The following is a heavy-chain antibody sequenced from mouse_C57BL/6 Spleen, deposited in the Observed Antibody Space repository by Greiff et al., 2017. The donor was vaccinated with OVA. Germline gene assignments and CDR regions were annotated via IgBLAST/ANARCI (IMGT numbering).Heavy chain of an antibody. CDR1: GFTFSSYA. CDR2: ISDGGSYT. V-gene: IGHV5-4*03. J-gene: IGHJ2*01. Sequence: DVMLVESGGGLVKPGGSLKLTCAASGFTFSSYAMSWVRQTPEKRLEWVATISDGGSYTYYPDNVKGRFTISRDNAKNNLYLQMSHLKSEDTAMYYCARGPARFDYWGQGTTLTVSS. CDR3: ARGPARFDY.